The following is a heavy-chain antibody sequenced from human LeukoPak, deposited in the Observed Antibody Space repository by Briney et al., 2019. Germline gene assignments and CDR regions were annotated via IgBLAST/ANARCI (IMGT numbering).Heavy chain of an antibody. V-gene: IGHV4-59*08. D-gene: IGHD6-19*01. J-gene: IGHJ4*02. CDR2: IYYSGST. CDR3: ARAVSGRFDY. CDR1: GGSMSPYH. Sequence: SETLSLTCTVSGGSMSPYHWGWIRQPPGKGLEWTGYIYYSGSTNYNPSLKSRVTISVDTSKNQFSLKLSSVTAANTAIYYCARAVSGRFDYWGQGTLVTVSS.